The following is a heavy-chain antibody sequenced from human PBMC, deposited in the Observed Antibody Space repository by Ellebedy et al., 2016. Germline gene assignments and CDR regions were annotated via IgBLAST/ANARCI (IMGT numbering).Heavy chain of an antibody. V-gene: IGHV3-53*01. CDR1: EFTVSGTY. CDR2: TYSDGRT. D-gene: IGHD3-10*01. J-gene: IGHJ6*02. CDR3: ARVKPESQTLTMVRGSEDV. Sequence: GGSLRLXCAASEFTVSGTYMRWVRQAPGKGLDWVSVTYSDGRTYYADSVQGRFTVSRDNSKNTLYLQMNSVRGDDTAVYYCARVKPESQTLTMVRGSEDVWGQGTTVTVSS.